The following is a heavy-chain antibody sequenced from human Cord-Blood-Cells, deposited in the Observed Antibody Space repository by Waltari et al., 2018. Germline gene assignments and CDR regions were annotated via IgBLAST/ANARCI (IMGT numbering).Heavy chain of an antibody. J-gene: IGHJ4*02. Sequence: QVQLQQWGAGLLKPSETLSLTCAVYGGSFSGYYWSWIRQPPGKGLEWSGEISHSGSTNYNPYLKSRVTISVDTSKNQFSLKLSSVTAADTAVYYCARGRGSSSWLDYWGQGTLVTVSS. CDR1: GGSFSGYY. D-gene: IGHD6-13*01. CDR2: ISHSGST. V-gene: IGHV4-34*01. CDR3: ARGRGSSSWLDY.